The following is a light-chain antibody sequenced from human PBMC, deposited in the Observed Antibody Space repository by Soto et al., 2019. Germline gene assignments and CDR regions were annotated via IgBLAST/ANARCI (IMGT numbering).Light chain of an antibody. V-gene: IGKV3-11*01. CDR2: SAS. J-gene: IGKJ1*01. Sequence: EIVLTQSPATLSLSPGERATLSCRASQSVRNDLVWYHQKPGQAPRVLIYSASNRATGIPARFSGSGSGTDFTLTISSLEPEDFAVYYCLQDYAFPWTFGQGTNVEVK. CDR1: QSVRND. CDR3: LQDYAFPWT.